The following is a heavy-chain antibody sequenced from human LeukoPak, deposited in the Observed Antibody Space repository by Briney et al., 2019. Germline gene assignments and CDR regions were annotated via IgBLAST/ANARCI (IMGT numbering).Heavy chain of an antibody. J-gene: IGHJ5*02. CDR1: SSYA. D-gene: IGHD2-15*01. CDR2: IYYSGST. CDR3: ARQPSLSYCSGGTCWFDL. V-gene: IGHV4-39*01. Sequence: SSYAMSWVHQPPGKGLEWIGSIYYSGSTYYSPSLKSRVTISVDTSKNRFSLKLSSVTAADTAVYYCARQPSLSYCSGGTCWFDLWGQGTLVTVSS.